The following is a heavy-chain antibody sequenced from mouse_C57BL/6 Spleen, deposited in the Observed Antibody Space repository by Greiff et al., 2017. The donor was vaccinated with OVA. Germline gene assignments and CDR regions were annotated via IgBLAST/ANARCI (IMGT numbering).Heavy chain of an antibody. Sequence: VMLVESGPELVKPGASVKISCKASGYSFTSYYIHWVKQRPGQGLEWIGWIYPGSGNTKYNEKFKGKATLTADTSSSTAYMQLSSLTSEDSAVYYCAREGDGYYVRGAMDYWGQGTSVTVSS. CDR2: IYPGSGNT. D-gene: IGHD2-3*01. CDR1: GYSFTSYY. J-gene: IGHJ4*01. V-gene: IGHV1-66*01. CDR3: AREGDGYYVRGAMDY.